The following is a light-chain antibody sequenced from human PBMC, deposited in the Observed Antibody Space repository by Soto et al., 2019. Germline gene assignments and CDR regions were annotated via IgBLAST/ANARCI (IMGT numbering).Light chain of an antibody. CDR2: DVS. Sequence: DIQMTQSPSTLSASVGDRVTITCRASQSISGWLAWYQQKPGKAPKLLIYDVSSLESGVPSRFSGSGSGTEFTLAISSLQTADFATYYCQQYNSYPWTFGQGTQVEIK. V-gene: IGKV1-5*01. CDR3: QQYNSYPWT. CDR1: QSISGW. J-gene: IGKJ1*01.